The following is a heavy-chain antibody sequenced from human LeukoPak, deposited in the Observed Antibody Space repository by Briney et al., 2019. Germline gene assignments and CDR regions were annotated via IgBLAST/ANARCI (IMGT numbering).Heavy chain of an antibody. V-gene: IGHV1-46*01. D-gene: IGHD4-11*01. Sequence: VASVKVSCKASGYTVTNYFMHWVRQAPGQGLEWMGIINPSSGSTSYAQKFQGRVTMTRDMSTSTVYMELSSLRFEDTAVYYCARGRTKITSVFDYWGQGTLVTVSS. CDR3: ARGRTKITSVFDY. J-gene: IGHJ4*02. CDR1: GYTVTNYF. CDR2: INPSSGST.